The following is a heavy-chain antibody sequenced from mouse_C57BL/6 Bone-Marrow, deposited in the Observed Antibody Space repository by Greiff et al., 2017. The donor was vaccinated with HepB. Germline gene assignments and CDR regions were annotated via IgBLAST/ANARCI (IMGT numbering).Heavy chain of an antibody. J-gene: IGHJ4*01. D-gene: IGHD2-3*01. V-gene: IGHV1-64*01. CDR2: IHPNSGST. Sequence: QVQLKQPGAELVKPGASVKLSCKASGYTFTSYWMHWVKQRPGQGLEWIGMIHPNSGSTNYNEKFKSKATLTVDKSSSTAYMQLSSLTSEDAAVYYCARGGGFYAGAMDYWGQGTSVTVSS. CDR3: ARGGGFYAGAMDY. CDR1: GYTFTSYW.